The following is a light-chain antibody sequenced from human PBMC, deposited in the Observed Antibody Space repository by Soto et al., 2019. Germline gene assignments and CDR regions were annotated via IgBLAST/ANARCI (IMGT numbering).Light chain of an antibody. V-gene: IGKV1-27*01. Sequence: IQMTQSPSSVSASVGDRVTMPCRASQGVGDWLAWYQKKPGKVPKLLIYAASTLQSGVPSRFSGSGSGTDFNLTISRLQTEDVATYDCQKYNSATWTFGQGTKVDIK. CDR3: QKYNSATWT. CDR2: AAS. CDR1: QGVGDW. J-gene: IGKJ1*01.